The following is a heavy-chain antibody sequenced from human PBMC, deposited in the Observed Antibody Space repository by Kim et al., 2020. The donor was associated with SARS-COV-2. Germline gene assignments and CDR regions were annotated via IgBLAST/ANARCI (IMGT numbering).Heavy chain of an antibody. J-gene: IGHJ5*02. D-gene: IGHD3-22*01. Sequence: KSRVTISVDTSKHQFSLKLSSVTAADTAVYYCARLMGAYYYDSSGSWFDPWGQGTLVTVSS. CDR3: ARLMGAYYYDSSGSWFDP. V-gene: IGHV4-39*01.